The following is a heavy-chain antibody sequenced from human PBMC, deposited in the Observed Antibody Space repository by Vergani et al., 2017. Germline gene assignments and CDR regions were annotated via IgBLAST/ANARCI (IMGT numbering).Heavy chain of an antibody. J-gene: IGHJ2*01. D-gene: IGHD4-23*01. CDR1: GGTFSSYA. CDR2: NIPIFGTA. V-gene: IGHV1-69*06. CDR3: ARAPLTTVVRGSYCYFDL. Sequence: QVQLVQSGAEVKKPGSSVKVSCKASGGTFSSYAISWVRPAPGQGLEWMGGNIPIFGTANYAQTFQGRVTITADKSRSTADMELSSLRSEDTAVYYCARAPLTTVVRGSYCYFDLWGRGTLVTVSS.